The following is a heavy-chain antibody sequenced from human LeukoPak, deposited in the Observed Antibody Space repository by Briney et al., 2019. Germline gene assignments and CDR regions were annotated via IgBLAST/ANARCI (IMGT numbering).Heavy chain of an antibody. Sequence: SETLSLTCTVSGGSISSSSYYWGWIRQPPGKGLECIGSIYYSGSTYYNPSLKSRVTISVDTSKNQFSLKLSSVTAADTAVYYCARIEMATISGYWGQGTLVTVSS. CDR1: GGSISSSSYY. J-gene: IGHJ4*02. D-gene: IGHD5-24*01. CDR2: IYYSGST. CDR3: ARIEMATISGY. V-gene: IGHV4-39*01.